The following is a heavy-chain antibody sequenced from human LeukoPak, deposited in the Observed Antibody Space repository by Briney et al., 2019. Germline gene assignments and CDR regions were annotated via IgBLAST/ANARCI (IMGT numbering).Heavy chain of an antibody. Sequence: SETLSLTCAVYGGSFSGYYWNWIRQPPGKGLEWIGGINHSGSTNYNPSLKSRVTLSVDTFKNQFSLNLSSVTAADTAVYFCARGGYGSGWDYMDVWGKGTTVPVSS. D-gene: IGHD3-10*01. J-gene: IGHJ6*03. V-gene: IGHV4-34*01. CDR2: INHSGST. CDR3: ARGGYGSGWDYMDV. CDR1: GGSFSGYY.